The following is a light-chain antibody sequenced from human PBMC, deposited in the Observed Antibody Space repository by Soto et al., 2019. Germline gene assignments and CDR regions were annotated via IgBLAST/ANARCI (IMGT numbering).Light chain of an antibody. CDR1: QSVSSY. Sequence: EIVLTQSPATLSLSPGERATLSCRASQSVSSYLAWYQQKPGQAPRLLIYDASNRATGIPARFSGSGSGTDFTLTIRSIEPEDFAVYYCQQRSNWPLTFGGATKVDI. J-gene: IGKJ4*01. V-gene: IGKV3-11*01. CDR3: QQRSNWPLT. CDR2: DAS.